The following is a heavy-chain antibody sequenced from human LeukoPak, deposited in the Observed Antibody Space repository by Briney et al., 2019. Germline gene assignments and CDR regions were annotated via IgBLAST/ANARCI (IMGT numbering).Heavy chain of an antibody. J-gene: IGHJ5*02. D-gene: IGHD6-13*01. V-gene: IGHV3-23*01. CDR3: AKDQGSSWYVGWFDP. Sequence: PGGSLRLSCAASGFTFSSYAMSWVRQAPGKGLEWVPAISGSGGSTYYADSVKGRFTISRDNSKNTLYLQMNSLRAEDTAVYYCAKDQGSSWYVGWFDPWGQGTLVTVSS. CDR2: ISGSGGST. CDR1: GFTFSSYA.